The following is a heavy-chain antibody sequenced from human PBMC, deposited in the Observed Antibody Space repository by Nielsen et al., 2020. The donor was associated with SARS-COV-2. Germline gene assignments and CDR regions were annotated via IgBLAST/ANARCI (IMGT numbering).Heavy chain of an antibody. J-gene: IGHJ6*03. CDR1: GFTFSSYW. V-gene: IGHV3-74*01. Sequence: GESLKISCAASGFTFSSYWMHWVRQAPGKGLVWVSRINSDGSSTSYADSVKGRFTISRDNAKNSLYLQMNSLRAEDTAVYYCARALWDTAMVNDYYYMDVWGKGTTVTVSS. CDR2: INSDGSST. D-gene: IGHD5-18*01. CDR3: ARALWDTAMVNDYYYMDV.